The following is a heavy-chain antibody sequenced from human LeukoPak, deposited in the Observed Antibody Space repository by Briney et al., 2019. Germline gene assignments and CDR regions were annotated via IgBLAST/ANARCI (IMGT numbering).Heavy chain of an antibody. CDR2: ISSSSSYI. V-gene: IGHV3-21*01. CDR1: GFTFSSYS. J-gene: IGHJ4*02. Sequence: GESLRLSCAASGFTFSSYSMNWVRQAPGKGLEWVSSISSSSSYIYYADSVKGRFTISRDNAKNSLYLQMNSLRAEDTAVYYYAREYYYDSSGYYFGYWGQGTLVTVSS. CDR3: AREYYYDSSGYYFGY. D-gene: IGHD3-22*01.